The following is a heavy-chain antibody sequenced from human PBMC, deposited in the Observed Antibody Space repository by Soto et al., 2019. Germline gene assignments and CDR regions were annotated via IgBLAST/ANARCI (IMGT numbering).Heavy chain of an antibody. CDR3: AHRPNPVTDSSGYYIFDY. Sequence: QITLKESGPTLVKPTQTLTLTCTFSGFSLSTSGVGVGWIRQPPGKALEWLALIYWDDDKRYSPSLKSRLTITKDTSKNQVVLTMSNMDPVDTATYYCAHRPNPVTDSSGYYIFDYWGQGTLVTVSS. D-gene: IGHD3-22*01. J-gene: IGHJ4*02. CDR1: GFSLSTSGVG. CDR2: IYWDDDK. V-gene: IGHV2-5*02.